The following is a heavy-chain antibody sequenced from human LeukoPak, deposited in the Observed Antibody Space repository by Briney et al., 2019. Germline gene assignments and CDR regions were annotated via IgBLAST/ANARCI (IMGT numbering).Heavy chain of an antibody. V-gene: IGHV3-30-3*01. CDR2: ISYDGSNK. D-gene: IGHD1-26*01. Sequence: TGGSLRLSCAASGFTFSSSAMHWVRQAPGKGLEWVAVISYDGSNKYYADSVKGRFTISRDNSKNTLYLQMTSLRAEDTAVYYCTRSPSLVGNYWGFDYWGQGTLVTVSS. CDR3: TRSPSLVGNYWGFDY. CDR1: GFTFSSSA. J-gene: IGHJ4*02.